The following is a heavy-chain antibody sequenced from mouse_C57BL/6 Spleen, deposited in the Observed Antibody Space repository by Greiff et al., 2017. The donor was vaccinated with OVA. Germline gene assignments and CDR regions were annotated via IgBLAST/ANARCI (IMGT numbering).Heavy chain of an antibody. CDR2: INYDGSST. CDR1: GFTFSDYY. Sequence: EVQRVESEGGLVQPGSSMKLSCTASGFTFSDYYMAWVRQVPEKGLEWVANINYDGSSTYYLDSLKSRFIISRDNAKNILYLQMSSLKSEDTATYYCARVLLRKYFDYWGQGTTLTVSS. D-gene: IGHD1-1*01. J-gene: IGHJ2*01. V-gene: IGHV5-16*01. CDR3: ARVLLRKYFDY.